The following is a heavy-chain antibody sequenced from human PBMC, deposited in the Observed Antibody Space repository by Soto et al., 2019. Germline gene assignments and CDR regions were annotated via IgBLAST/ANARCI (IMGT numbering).Heavy chain of an antibody. CDR3: TRYALLWFGELTYGMDV. J-gene: IGHJ6*02. D-gene: IGHD3-10*01. V-gene: IGHV4-59*12. CDR1: GGSISSYY. CDR2: IYYSGST. Sequence: SETLSLTCTVSGGSISSYYWSWIRQPPGKGLEWIGYIYYSGSTNYNPSLKSRVTISVDTSKNQFSLKLSSVTAADTAVYYCTRYALLWFGELTYGMDVWGQGTTVTVSS.